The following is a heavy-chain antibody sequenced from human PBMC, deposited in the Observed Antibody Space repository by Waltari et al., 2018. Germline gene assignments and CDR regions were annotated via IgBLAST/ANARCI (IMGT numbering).Heavy chain of an antibody. CDR3: LRVPTYHTDV. D-gene: IGHD1-1*01. CDR2: IKSETT. J-gene: IGHJ6*02. V-gene: IGHV3-15*01. Sequence: EVQLVESGGGLVKPGESLRLSCATFGFTFTNPWLMWVRQAPGKGLEWVGLIKSETTDYAAPVKGRFTISRDDSKNTLYLQMNSLKIEDTAVYYCLRVPTYHTDVWGQGTTVTVSS. CDR1: GFTFTNPW.